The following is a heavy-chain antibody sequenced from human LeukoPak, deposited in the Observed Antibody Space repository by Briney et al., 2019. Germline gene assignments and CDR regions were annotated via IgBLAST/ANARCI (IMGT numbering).Heavy chain of an antibody. D-gene: IGHD2-15*01. J-gene: IGHJ4*02. CDR3: ARVRPYCSGGSCYSMDY. CDR2: ISSSGSSI. Sequence: GGSLRLSCAASGFTFSDYYMSWIRQAPGKGLEWVSYISSSGSSIYYADSVKGRFTISRDNAKNSLYLQTNSLRDEDTAVYYCARVRPYCSGGSCYSMDYWGQGTLVTVSS. V-gene: IGHV3-11*04. CDR1: GFTFSDYY.